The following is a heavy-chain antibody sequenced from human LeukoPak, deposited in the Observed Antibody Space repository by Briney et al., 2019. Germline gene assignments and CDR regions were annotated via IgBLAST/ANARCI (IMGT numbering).Heavy chain of an antibody. J-gene: IGHJ6*02. D-gene: IGHD3-16*02. CDR2: ISWNSGSI. Sequence: PGRSLRLSCAAAGFTFDDYAMHWVRQAPGKGLEWVSGISWNSGSIGYADSVKGRFTISRDNAKNSLYLQMNSLRAEDTALYYCAKGRYYYYYYGMDVWGQGTTVTVSS. CDR1: GFTFDDYA. CDR3: AKGRYYYYYYGMDV. V-gene: IGHV3-9*01.